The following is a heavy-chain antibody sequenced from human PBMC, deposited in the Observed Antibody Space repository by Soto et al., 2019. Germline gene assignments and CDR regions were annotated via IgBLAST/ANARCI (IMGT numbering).Heavy chain of an antibody. Sequence: EVKLVESGGGLVQPGGSLRVSCAASGFTFSTYSMNWVRQAPGKGLEWVSYISSSSSAIFYADSVKGRFTISRDDAKNSLYLQMNSLRVEDTAVYYCAREMPADIVGRTIDYWGRGTLVTVSS. CDR3: AREMPADIVGRTIDY. D-gene: IGHD5-12*01. J-gene: IGHJ4*02. CDR1: GFTFSTYS. V-gene: IGHV3-48*01. CDR2: ISSSSSAI.